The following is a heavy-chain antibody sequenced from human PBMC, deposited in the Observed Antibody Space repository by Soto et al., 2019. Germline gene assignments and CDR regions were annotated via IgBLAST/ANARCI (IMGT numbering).Heavy chain of an antibody. Sequence: SLKVSCKTSGYTFSSYAISCVRHSPGQGLEWMGGIIPIFGTANYAQKFQGRVTITADESTSTAYMELSSLRSEDTAVYYCARLNDYSNYEHDYWGQGTLVTVSS. J-gene: IGHJ4*02. CDR2: IIPIFGTA. V-gene: IGHV1-69*13. CDR1: GYTFSSYA. D-gene: IGHD4-4*01. CDR3: ARLNDYSNYEHDY.